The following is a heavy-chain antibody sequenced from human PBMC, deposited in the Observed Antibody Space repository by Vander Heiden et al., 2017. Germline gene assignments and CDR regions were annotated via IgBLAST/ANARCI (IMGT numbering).Heavy chain of an antibody. CDR3: ARDVPGKDYFDY. V-gene: IGHV1-69*01. J-gene: IGHJ4*02. CDR2: IIPIFGTA. CDR1: GGAFRSYA. Sequence: QVQLVQSVAEVEKPGSSVKVSCTDAGGAFRSYAISWVRQAPGLGLEWMGGIIPIFGTANYAQKFQGRVTINADESTSTAYMELSSLRSEDTAVYYCARDVPGKDYFDYWGQGTLVTVSS.